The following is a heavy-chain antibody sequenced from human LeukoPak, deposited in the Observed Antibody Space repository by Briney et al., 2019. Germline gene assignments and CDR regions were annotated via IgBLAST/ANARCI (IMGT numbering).Heavy chain of an antibody. CDR3: ARVAVRDGHKVGLSIVLDY. V-gene: IGHV3-48*01. D-gene: IGHD5-24*01. Sequence: GGSLRLSCAASGFTFSSYSMNWVRQAPGKGLELVSYISSSSSTIYYADFVKGRFTISRDNAKNSLYLQMNSLRAEDTAVYYCARVAVRDGHKVGLSIVLDYWGQGTLVTVSS. CDR2: ISSSSSTI. CDR1: GFTFSSYS. J-gene: IGHJ4*02.